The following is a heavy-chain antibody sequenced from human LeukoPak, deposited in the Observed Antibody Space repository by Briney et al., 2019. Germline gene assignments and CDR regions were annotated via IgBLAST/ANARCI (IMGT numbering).Heavy chain of an antibody. V-gene: IGHV4-39*01. J-gene: IGHJ5*02. D-gene: IGHD3-9*01. CDR3: ARYGTVYSVDT. CDR1: GDSIIGSTYD. Sequence: SETLSLTCTVSGDSIIGSTYDRGRFRQPDWAWIRQPPGKGLEWIGDVFHNGDTRYNPSLESRVSISVDTSKNQFSLNLNFVTAADTAVYYCARYGTVYSVDTWGQGTLVTVSS. CDR2: VFHNGDT.